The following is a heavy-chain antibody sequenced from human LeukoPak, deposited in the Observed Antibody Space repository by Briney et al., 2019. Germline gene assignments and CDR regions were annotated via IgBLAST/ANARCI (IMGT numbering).Heavy chain of an antibody. CDR3: AKGNMGNFWSGSIDY. CDR2: IQYDDSEK. V-gene: IGHV3-30*02. Sequence: PGGSLRLSCTASGFAFTFSTSGIHWVRQAPGKGLEWVAFIQYDDSEKSYADSVKGRFTISRDNSKNTLYLQMNSLRAEDTAVYYCAKGNMGNFWSGSIDYWGQGTLVTVSS. D-gene: IGHD3-3*01. CDR1: GFAFTFSTSG. J-gene: IGHJ4*02.